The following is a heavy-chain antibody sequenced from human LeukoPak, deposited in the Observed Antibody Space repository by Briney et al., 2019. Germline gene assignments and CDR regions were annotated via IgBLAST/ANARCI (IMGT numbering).Heavy chain of an antibody. CDR2: IIPIFGTA. CDR1: GGTFSSYA. V-gene: IGHV1-69*13. CDR3: ARGDTAMVGDFDY. D-gene: IGHD5-18*01. J-gene: IGHJ4*02. Sequence: RGASVKVSCKAPGGTFSSYAISWVRQAPGQGLEWMGGIIPIFGTANYAQKIQGRVTITADEFTSTAYMELSSLRSEDTAVYYCARGDTAMVGDFDYWGQGTLVTVSP.